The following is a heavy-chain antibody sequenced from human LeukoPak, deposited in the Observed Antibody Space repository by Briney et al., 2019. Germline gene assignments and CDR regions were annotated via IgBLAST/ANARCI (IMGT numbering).Heavy chain of an antibody. CDR1: GYTFTSHG. J-gene: IGHJ6*02. CDR2: ISAYNGST. CDR3: ARSQDYYGSGSYYIPYYYYYGMDV. V-gene: IGHV1-18*01. D-gene: IGHD3-10*01. Sequence: ASVKVSCKASGYTFTSHGISWVRQAPGQGLEWMGWISAYNGSTNYAQKLQGRVTMTTDTSTSTAYMELRSLRSDDTAVYYCARSQDYYGSGSYYIPYYYYYGMDVWGQGTTVTVSS.